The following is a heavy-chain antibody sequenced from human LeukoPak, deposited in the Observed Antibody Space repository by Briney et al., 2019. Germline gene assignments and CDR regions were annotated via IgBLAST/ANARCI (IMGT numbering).Heavy chain of an antibody. CDR3: ARRDSSGYYSHFDY. CDR1: GFTFSDYY. V-gene: IGHV3-11*04. CDR2: ISSSGSTI. D-gene: IGHD3-22*01. J-gene: IGHJ4*02. Sequence: GGSLRLSCAASGFTFSDYYMSWIRQAPGKGLEWVSYISSSGSTIYYADSVKGRFTISRDNAKNSLYLQMNSLRAEDTAVYYCARRDSSGYYSHFDYRGQGTLVTVSS.